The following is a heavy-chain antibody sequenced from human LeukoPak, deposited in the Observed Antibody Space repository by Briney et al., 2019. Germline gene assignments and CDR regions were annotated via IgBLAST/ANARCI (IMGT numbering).Heavy chain of an antibody. CDR2: ISAYNGNT. V-gene: IGHV1-18*01. Sequence: ASVKVSCKASGYTFTSYGISGVRQAPGQGLEWMGWISAYNGNTNYAQKLQGRVTMTTDTSTSTAYMELRSLRSADTAVYYCARCYRLRGHPAFGYWGQRTMIVVSS. D-gene: IGHD3-16*02. J-gene: IGHJ4*02. CDR1: GYTFTSYG. CDR3: ARCYRLRGHPAFGY.